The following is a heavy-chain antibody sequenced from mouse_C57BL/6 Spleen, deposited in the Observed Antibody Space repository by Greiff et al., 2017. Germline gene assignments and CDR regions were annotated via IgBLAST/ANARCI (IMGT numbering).Heavy chain of an antibody. CDR1: GYTFTSYW. Sequence: QVQLQQPGAELVMPGASVKLSCKASGYTFTSYWMHWVKQRPGQGLEWIGEIDPSDSYTNYNQKFKGKSTLTVAKSSSTAYMQLSSLTSEDSAVYYCARRCYGNYDYWGQGTTLTVSS. CDR2: IDPSDSYT. CDR3: ARRCYGNYDY. D-gene: IGHD2-1*01. V-gene: IGHV1-69*01. J-gene: IGHJ2*01.